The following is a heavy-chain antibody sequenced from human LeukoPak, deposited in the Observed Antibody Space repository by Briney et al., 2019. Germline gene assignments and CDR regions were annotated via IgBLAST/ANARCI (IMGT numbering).Heavy chain of an antibody. V-gene: IGHV3-23*01. CDR3: ASTLAYSSGWFH. J-gene: IGHJ4*02. CDR2: ISSNGGNT. D-gene: IGHD6-19*01. CDR1: GFTFSGYA. Sequence: PGGSLRLSCAASGFTFSGYAMTWVRQAPGKGLEWVSGISSNGGNTYYADSVKGRFTISRDNSKNTLFLQMNSLRAEDTALYYCASTLAYSSGWFHWGQGTLVTVSS.